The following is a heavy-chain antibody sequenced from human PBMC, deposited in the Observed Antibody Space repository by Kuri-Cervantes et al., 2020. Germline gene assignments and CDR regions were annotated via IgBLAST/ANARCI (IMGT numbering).Heavy chain of an antibody. D-gene: IGHD5-24*01. CDR1: GFTFSSYW. CDR2: IKQDGSEK. Sequence: GESLKISCAASGFTFSSYWMSWVRQAPGKGLEWVANIKQDGSEKYYVDSVKGRFTISRDNAKNSLYLQMNSLRAEDTAVYYCARCYEKSTPFTGLDYWGQGTLVTVSS. CDR3: ARCYEKSTPFTGLDY. V-gene: IGHV3-7*01. J-gene: IGHJ4*02.